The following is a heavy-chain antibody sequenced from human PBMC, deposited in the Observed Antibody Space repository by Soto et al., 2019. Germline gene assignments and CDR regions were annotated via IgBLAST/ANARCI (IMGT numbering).Heavy chain of an antibody. CDR1: GGSISSNDYY. V-gene: IGHV4-30-4*01. Sequence: SETLSLTCTVSGGSISSNDYYWSWIRQPPGKGLEWIGYIYYSETTYYNPSLRNRLTISIDTSKNQSSLKLSSVSAADTAVYYCARQYCSGGSCHSAFDIWGQGTMVTVSS. CDR3: ARQYCSGGSCHSAFDI. D-gene: IGHD2-15*01. CDR2: IYYSETT. J-gene: IGHJ3*02.